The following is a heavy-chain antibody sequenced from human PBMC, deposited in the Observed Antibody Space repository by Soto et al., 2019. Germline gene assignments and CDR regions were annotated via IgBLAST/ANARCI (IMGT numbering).Heavy chain of an antibody. J-gene: IGHJ4*02. CDR2: INPNSGGT. D-gene: IGHD6-19*01. V-gene: IGHV1-2*04. Sequence: ASVKVSCKASGYTFTSYYMHWVRQAPGQGLEWMGWINPNSGGTNYAQKFQGWVTMTRDTSISTAYMELSRLRSDGTAVYYCARGGVTGSSGWYQADYWGQGTLVTVSS. CDR1: GYTFTSYY. CDR3: ARGGVTGSSGWYQADY.